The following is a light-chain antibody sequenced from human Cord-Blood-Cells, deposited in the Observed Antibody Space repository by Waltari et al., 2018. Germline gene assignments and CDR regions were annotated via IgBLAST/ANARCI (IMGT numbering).Light chain of an antibody. CDR2: EVS. V-gene: IGLV2-14*01. CDR3: SSYTSSSTL. J-gene: IGLJ1*01. CDR1: SSDVGGYHY. Sequence: QSALTQPHSVSGSPGQSTTISCTGTSSDVGGYHYLSWYQQHPGKAPKLMIYEVSNRPSGVSNRFSGSKSGNTASLTISGLQAEDEADYYCSSYTSSSTLFGTGTKVTVL.